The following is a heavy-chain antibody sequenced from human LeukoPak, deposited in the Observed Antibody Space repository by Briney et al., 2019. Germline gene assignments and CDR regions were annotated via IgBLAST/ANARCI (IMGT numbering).Heavy chain of an antibody. Sequence: GASVKVSCKASGGTFSSYAISWVRQAPGQGLEWMGGIIPIFGTANYAQKFQGRVTITADESTSTAYMELSSLRSEDTAVYYCARGGVPAALPYFHGDAFDIWGQGTMVTVSS. D-gene: IGHD2-2*01. CDR1: GGTFSSYA. J-gene: IGHJ3*02. V-gene: IGHV1-69*13. CDR3: ARGGVPAALPYFHGDAFDI. CDR2: IIPIFGTA.